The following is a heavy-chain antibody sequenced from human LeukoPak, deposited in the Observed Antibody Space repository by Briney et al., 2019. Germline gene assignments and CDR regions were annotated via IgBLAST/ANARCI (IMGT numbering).Heavy chain of an antibody. J-gene: IGHJ4*02. CDR2: IYYSGST. CDR3: AKDRYSGTPYYFDY. Sequence: PSETLSLTCTASGGSISSSSYYWGWIRQPPGKGLEWIGSIYYSGSTYYNPSLKSRVTISVDTSKNQFSLKLSSVTAADTAVYYCAKDRYSGTPYYFDYWGQGTLVTVSS. D-gene: IGHD1-26*01. V-gene: IGHV4-39*07. CDR1: GGSISSSSYY.